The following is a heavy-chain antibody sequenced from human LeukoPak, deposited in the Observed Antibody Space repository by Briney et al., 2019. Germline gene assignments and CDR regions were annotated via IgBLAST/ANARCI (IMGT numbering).Heavy chain of an antibody. CDR1: GFSLSNFA. Sequence: GGSLRLSCAASGFSLSNFAMTWVRQAPGKGLEWVSAIVGGGDPTHYADSVRGRFTISRDNSKNTLNLQMNSLRAEDTAVYYCARSRDGYNILDYWGQGTLVTVSS. CDR3: ARSRDGYNILDY. J-gene: IGHJ4*02. D-gene: IGHD5-24*01. CDR2: IVGGGDPT. V-gene: IGHV3-23*01.